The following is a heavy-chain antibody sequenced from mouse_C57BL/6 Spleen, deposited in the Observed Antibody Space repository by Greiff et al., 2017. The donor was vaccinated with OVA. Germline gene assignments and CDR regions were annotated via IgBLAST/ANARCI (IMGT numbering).Heavy chain of an antibody. Sequence: EVQLQQSGPELVKPGASVKISCKASGYTFTDYYMNWVKQSHGKSLEWIGDINPNNGGTSYNQKFKGKATLTVDKSSSTAYMELRSLTSEDSAVYYCARWSGSSYEGDYWGQGTTLTVSS. CDR1: GYTFTDYY. V-gene: IGHV1-26*01. CDR3: ARWSGSSYEGDY. J-gene: IGHJ2*01. D-gene: IGHD1-1*01. CDR2: INPNNGGT.